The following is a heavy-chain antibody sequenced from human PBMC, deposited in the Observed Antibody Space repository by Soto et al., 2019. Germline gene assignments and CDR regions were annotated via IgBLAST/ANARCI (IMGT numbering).Heavy chain of an antibody. V-gene: IGHV4-31*03. CDR1: GGSISSGGYY. CDR3: ARDRRYYDSSGYSSFDY. Sequence: TSETLSLTCTVSGGSISSGGYYWSWIRQHPGKGLEWIGYIYYSGSTYYNPSLKSRVTISVDTSKNQFSLKLSSVTAADTAVYYCARDRRYYDSSGYSSFDYWRQGTLVTVSS. CDR2: IYYSGST. J-gene: IGHJ4*02. D-gene: IGHD3-22*01.